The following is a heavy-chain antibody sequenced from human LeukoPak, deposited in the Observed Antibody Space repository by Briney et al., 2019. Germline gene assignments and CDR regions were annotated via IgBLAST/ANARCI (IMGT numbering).Heavy chain of an antibody. D-gene: IGHD2-2*01. J-gene: IGHJ6*03. CDR1: GGSISSGGYY. Sequence: SQTLSLTCTVSGGSISSGGYYWSWLRHPPGKGWDWYGYIFYSGITYYNPYLKSRVTISVDTSKNQFSLKLSSVTAADTAVYYCARDQIVVVGHYYYYYMDVWGKGTTVSVSS. CDR2: IFYSGIT. V-gene: IGHV4-30-4*08. CDR3: ARDQIVVVGHYYYYYMDV.